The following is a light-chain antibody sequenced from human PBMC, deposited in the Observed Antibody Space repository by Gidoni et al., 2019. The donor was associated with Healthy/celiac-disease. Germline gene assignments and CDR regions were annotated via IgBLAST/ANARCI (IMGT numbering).Light chain of an antibody. Sequence: DIQMTQSPSSLSASVGDRVTITCRASQIISSYLNWYQQKPGKAPKLLIYAASSLQSGVPSRLSGSGSGTDFTLTISSLKPEEFATYYCQQSYSTPFTFGPGTKVDIK. J-gene: IGKJ3*01. CDR1: QIISSY. V-gene: IGKV1-39*01. CDR3: QQSYSTPFT. CDR2: AAS.